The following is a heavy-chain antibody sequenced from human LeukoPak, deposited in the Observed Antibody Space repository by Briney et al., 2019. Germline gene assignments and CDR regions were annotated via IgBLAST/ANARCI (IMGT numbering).Heavy chain of an antibody. Sequence: GGSLRLSCAASGFTFSSYSMNWVRQAPGKGLEWVSSISGSSSYIYYADSVKGRFTISRDNAKNSLYLQMNSLRAEDTAVYYCASTIMVRGVIIPFDYWGQGTLVTVSS. J-gene: IGHJ4*02. CDR3: ASTIMVRGVIIPFDY. CDR2: ISGSSSYI. D-gene: IGHD3-10*01. V-gene: IGHV3-21*01. CDR1: GFTFSSYS.